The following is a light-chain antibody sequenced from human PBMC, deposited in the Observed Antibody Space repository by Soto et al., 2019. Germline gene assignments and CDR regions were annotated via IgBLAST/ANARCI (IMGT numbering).Light chain of an antibody. Sequence: QSALTQPASVSGSPGQSITISGTGSGRDIGAYDYVSWYQQHPGKAPKLLIYGVKNRPSGVSYRFSASKSAFTASLTISGLQAEDEAHYYCSSYTASYFYVFGPGTKVTV. J-gene: IGLJ1*01. V-gene: IGLV2-14*01. CDR3: SSYTASYFYV. CDR2: GVK. CDR1: GRDIGAYDY.